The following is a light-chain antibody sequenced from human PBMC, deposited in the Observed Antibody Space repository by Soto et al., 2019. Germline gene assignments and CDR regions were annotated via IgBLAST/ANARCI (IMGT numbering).Light chain of an antibody. CDR2: DVT. V-gene: IGLV2-11*01. CDR3: CSYAGSSNWV. J-gene: IGLJ3*02. Sequence: QSALTQPRSVSGSPGQSVTISCTGTSSDVGHYNYVSWYQQHPGKAPKLMIYDVTKRPSGVPDRFSGSKSGNTASLTISGLQAEDEAHYYCCSYAGSSNWVFGGGTKLTVL. CDR1: SSDVGHYNY.